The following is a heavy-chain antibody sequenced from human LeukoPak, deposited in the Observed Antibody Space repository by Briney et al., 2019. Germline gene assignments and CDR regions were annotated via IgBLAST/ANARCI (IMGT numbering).Heavy chain of an antibody. D-gene: IGHD3-16*01. CDR2: VSAGSTGI. V-gene: IGHV3-48*04. J-gene: IGHJ4*02. Sequence: TGGFLRLSCAGSGFNFGIYSMDWVRQAPGKGLEWVAYVSAGSTGIFYAASVKGRFSISRDNAQKSLYLQMNSLRAEDTAIYYSVREKGGFGFVLWGRGTLVTVSS. CDR1: GFNFGIYS. CDR3: VREKGGFGFVL.